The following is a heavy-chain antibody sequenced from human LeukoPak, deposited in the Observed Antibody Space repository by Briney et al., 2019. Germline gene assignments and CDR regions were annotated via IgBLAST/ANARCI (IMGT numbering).Heavy chain of an antibody. Sequence: GGSLRLSCAASGFTFSSSSMNWVRQAPGKGLEWISYISSSSSTIYYADSVKGRFTISRDNAKNSLYLQMNSLRAEDTAVYYCARDRPLDYYDTSGTHAFDIWGQGTMVTVSS. CDR2: ISSSSSTI. V-gene: IGHV3-48*01. D-gene: IGHD3-22*01. J-gene: IGHJ3*02. CDR3: ARDRPLDYYDTSGTHAFDI. CDR1: GFTFSSSS.